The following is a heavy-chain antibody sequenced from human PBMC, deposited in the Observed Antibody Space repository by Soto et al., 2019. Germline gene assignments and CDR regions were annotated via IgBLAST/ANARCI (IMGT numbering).Heavy chain of an antibody. D-gene: IGHD5-18*01. J-gene: IGHJ3*01. CDR1: CYTFTSYG. CDR2: ISAYNGNT. Sequence: ASVKVSCKASCYTFTSYGISCVRQAPGQGLEWMGWISAYNGNTNYAQKLQGRVTMTTDTSTSTAYMELRSLRSDDTAVYYCARDHGIQLWPHVFDFWGQGTLVTGSS. CDR3: ARDHGIQLWPHVFDF. V-gene: IGHV1-18*01.